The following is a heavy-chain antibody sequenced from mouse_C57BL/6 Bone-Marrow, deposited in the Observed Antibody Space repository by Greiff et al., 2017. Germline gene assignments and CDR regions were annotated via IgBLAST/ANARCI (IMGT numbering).Heavy chain of an antibody. V-gene: IGHV1-63*01. J-gene: IGHJ3*01. CDR3: VWSAWFAY. Sequence: VQLQQSGAELVRPGTSVKMSCKASGYTFTNYWIGWAKQRPGHGLEWIGDIYPGGGYTNYNEKFKGKAPLTTDKSSSTAYMQFSSLTSEDSAVYFCVWSAWFAYWGQGTLVTVSA. CDR1: GYTFTNYW. CDR2: IYPGGGYT. D-gene: IGHD1-1*02.